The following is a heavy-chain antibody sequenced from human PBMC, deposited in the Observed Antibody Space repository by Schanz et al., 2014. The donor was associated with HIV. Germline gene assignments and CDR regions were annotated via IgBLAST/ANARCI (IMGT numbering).Heavy chain of an antibody. Sequence: EVQLLESGGGLVQPGGSLRLSCAVSGFTITSYGMSWVRQAPGKGLEWVSTISAGVGTASYADSVKGRFTISRDNSKNTLYLQMNSLRAEDTAVYYCARDRMVYAQAPLYYFDYWGQGTLVTVSS. J-gene: IGHJ4*02. CDR1: GFTITSYG. CDR2: ISAGVGTA. V-gene: IGHV3-23*01. CDR3: ARDRMVYAQAPLYYFDY. D-gene: IGHD2-8*01.